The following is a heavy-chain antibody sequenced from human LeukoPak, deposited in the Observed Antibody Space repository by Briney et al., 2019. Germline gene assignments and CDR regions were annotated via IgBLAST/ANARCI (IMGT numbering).Heavy chain of an antibody. CDR1: GFTFSSYS. J-gene: IGHJ4*02. D-gene: IGHD2-15*01. CDR2: ISSSGSTI. V-gene: IGHV3-48*04. CDR3: AREGGYCSGGSCYCGY. Sequence: PGGSLRLSCAVSGFTFSSYSMNWVRQAPGKGPEWISYISSSGSTIYYADSVKGRFTISRDNAKNSLYLQMNSLRAEDTAVYYCAREGGYCSGGSCYCGYWGQGTLVTVSS.